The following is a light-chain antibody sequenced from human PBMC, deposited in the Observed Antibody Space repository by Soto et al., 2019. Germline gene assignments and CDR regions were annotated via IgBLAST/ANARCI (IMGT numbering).Light chain of an antibody. CDR2: EGS. J-gene: IGLJ3*02. CDR1: SSDVGSYNI. V-gene: IGLV2-23*01. CDR3: CSYAGSSNWV. Sequence: QSALTQPASVSGSLGQSITISCTGTSSDVGSYNIVSWCQQHPGKVPKLIIYEGSSRPSGVSNRFSGSKSGNTAALTISGLQAEDEADYYCCSYAGSSNWVFGGGTKVTVL.